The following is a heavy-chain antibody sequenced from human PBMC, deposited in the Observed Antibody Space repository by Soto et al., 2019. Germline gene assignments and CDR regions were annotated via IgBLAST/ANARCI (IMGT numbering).Heavy chain of an antibody. V-gene: IGHV1-69*01. D-gene: IGHD4-4*01. CDR3: SFHSDSNSYSRLGF. Sequence: QVQLVQSGAEVKKPRSSVKVSCRASGGSFRNYVMSWVRQAPGQGLEWMGGIIPVFETRTYAKKFQGSVTITADGSTSTVSIEMSNVRAEDTAVYFCSFHSDSNSYSRLGFWGQGALVTGSS. CDR2: IIPVFETR. J-gene: IGHJ4*02. CDR1: GGSFRNYV.